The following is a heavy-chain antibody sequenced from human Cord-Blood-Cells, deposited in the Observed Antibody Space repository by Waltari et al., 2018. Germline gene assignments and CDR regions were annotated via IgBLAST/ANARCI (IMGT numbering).Heavy chain of an antibody. V-gene: IGHV4-39*01. J-gene: IGHJ6*03. CDR1: GGSISSSSYY. Sequence: QLQLQESGPGLVKPSETLSLTCTVSGGSISSSSYYWGWIRQPPGKGLEWIGSIYYSGSTYYNPSLKSRVTISVDTSKNQFSLKLSSVTAADTAVYYCARHQKEYSSGWYYYYYMDVWGKGTTVTVSS. D-gene: IGHD6-25*01. CDR2: IYYSGST. CDR3: ARHQKEYSSGWYYYYYMDV.